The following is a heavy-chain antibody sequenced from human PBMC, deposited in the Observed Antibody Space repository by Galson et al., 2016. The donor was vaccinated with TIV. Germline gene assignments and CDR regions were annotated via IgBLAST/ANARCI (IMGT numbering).Heavy chain of an antibody. CDR3: VRSTGYNKVNGPFDV. CDR1: GGIFRSHA. V-gene: IGHV1-69*13. Sequence: SVKVSCKVSGGIFRSHAISWVRQAPGQGLEWMGGIMPIFGTTKYEQKFQGRVTITADEMSGSAYMELSGLTSMDTAVYYCVRSTGYNKVNGPFDVWGQGTLVIVSS. CDR2: IMPIFGTT. J-gene: IGHJ3*01. D-gene: IGHD1-14*01.